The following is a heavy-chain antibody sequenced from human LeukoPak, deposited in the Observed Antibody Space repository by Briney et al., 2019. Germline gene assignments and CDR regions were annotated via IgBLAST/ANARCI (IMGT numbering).Heavy chain of an antibody. CDR1: GYTFTGYY. D-gene: IGHD1-1*01. V-gene: IGHV1-2*02. J-gene: IGHJ4*02. Sequence: ASVKVSCKASGYTFTGYYIHWVRQAPGQSLEWMGWVTPNTGGTNYAQKFQGRVTMTRDTSISTAYMELRRLTSDDTAVYYCARDQIASPNWELDYWGQGTLVTVSS. CDR2: VTPNTGGT. CDR3: ARDQIASPNWELDY.